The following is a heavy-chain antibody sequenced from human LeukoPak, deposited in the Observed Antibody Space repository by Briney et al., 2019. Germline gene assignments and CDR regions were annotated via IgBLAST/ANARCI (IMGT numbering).Heavy chain of an antibody. V-gene: IGHV4-4*02. D-gene: IGHD6-19*01. CDR3: ARFQSGGYSSGENFEY. Sequence: SGTLSLTCAVSGVSISSGYWWSWVRQPPGKGLEWIGEIYHRGSSNYNPSLKSRVTISVDKSKNHFSLKLSSVTAADTAMYYCARFQSGGYSSGENFEYWGQGTLVTVSS. CDR2: IYHRGSS. CDR1: GVSISSGYW. J-gene: IGHJ4*02.